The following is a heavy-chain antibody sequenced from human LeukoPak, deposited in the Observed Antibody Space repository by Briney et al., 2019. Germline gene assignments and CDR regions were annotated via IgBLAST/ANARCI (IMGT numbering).Heavy chain of an antibody. Sequence: ASVKVSCKASGYTFTGYYMHWVRQAPGQGLEWMGWINHNSGGTNYAQKFQGRVTMTRDTSISTAYMELSRLRSDDTAVYYCARVVDWLDAFDIWGQGTMVTVSS. D-gene: IGHD3-9*01. CDR3: ARVVDWLDAFDI. CDR1: GYTFTGYY. V-gene: IGHV1-2*02. J-gene: IGHJ3*02. CDR2: INHNSGGT.